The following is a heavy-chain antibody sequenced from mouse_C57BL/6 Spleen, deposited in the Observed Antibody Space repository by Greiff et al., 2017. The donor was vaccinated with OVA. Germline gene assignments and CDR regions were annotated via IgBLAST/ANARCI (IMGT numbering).Heavy chain of an antibody. J-gene: IGHJ3*01. D-gene: IGHD3-2*02. Sequence: VQLQQSGAELVRPGTSVKVSCKASGYAFTNYLIVWVKQRPGQGLEWIGVINPGSGGTNYNEKFKGKATLTADKSSSTAYMQLSSLTSEDSAVYFCARGALDSSGAAYWGKGTLVTVSA. CDR2: INPGSGGT. CDR3: ARGALDSSGAAY. CDR1: GYAFTNYL. V-gene: IGHV1-54*01.